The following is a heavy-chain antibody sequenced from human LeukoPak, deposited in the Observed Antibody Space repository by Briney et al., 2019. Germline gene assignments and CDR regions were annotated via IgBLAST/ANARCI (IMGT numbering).Heavy chain of an antibody. V-gene: IGHV1-2*06. CDR2: INPNSGGT. CDR1: GYTFTGYY. D-gene: IGHD7-27*01. CDR3: ARPPRTGAYYYMDV. J-gene: IGHJ6*03. Sequence: ASVKVSCKASGYTFTGYYMHWVRQAPGQGLEWMGRINPNSGGTNYAQKFQGRVTMTRDTSISTAYMELSGLRSDDTAVYYCARPPRTGAYYYMDVWGKGTTVTVSS.